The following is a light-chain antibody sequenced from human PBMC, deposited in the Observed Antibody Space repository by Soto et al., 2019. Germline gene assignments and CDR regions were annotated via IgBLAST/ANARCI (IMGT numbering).Light chain of an antibody. CDR1: QSVSSN. J-gene: IGKJ1*01. V-gene: IGKV3-15*01. Sequence: EIVMTQSPATLSVSPGERATLSCRASQSVSSNLAWYQQKPGQAPRLLIYGASTRATGIPARFSGSGSGTEFTLTISSLQYEDVAVDYCQQYNNWPPMAFGQGTKVEIK. CDR2: GAS. CDR3: QQYNNWPPMA.